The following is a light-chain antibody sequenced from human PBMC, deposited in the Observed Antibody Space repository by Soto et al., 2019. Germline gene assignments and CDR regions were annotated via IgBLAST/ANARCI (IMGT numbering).Light chain of an antibody. CDR1: RDISNY. V-gene: IGKV1-33*01. CDR2: DAS. J-gene: IGKJ2*01. CDR3: QQCDNVPYT. Sequence: DIQMTQSPPSLSASVGDRVTFTCQASRDISNYLNWYQQKPGKAPKLLIHDASTLETGVPSRFSGSGSGTDFTFTIRSLQPEDIETYYCQQCDNVPYTFGQGTNVEIK.